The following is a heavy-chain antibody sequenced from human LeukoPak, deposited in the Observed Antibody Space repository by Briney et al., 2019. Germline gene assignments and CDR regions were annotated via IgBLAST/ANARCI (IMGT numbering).Heavy chain of an antibody. CDR3: AGGDGTLSY. J-gene: IGHJ4*02. V-gene: IGHV6-1*01. CDR2: TYYRSKWYN. Sequence: SQTLSLTCAISGDSVSTKNGAWNWIRQSPSRGLEWLGMTYYRSKWYNDYAVSVKSRITINPAPSKNQFPLHLNSVTPDDTAFYYCAGGDGTLSYWGQGTLVAVSS. D-gene: IGHD1-26*01. CDR1: GDSVSTKNGA.